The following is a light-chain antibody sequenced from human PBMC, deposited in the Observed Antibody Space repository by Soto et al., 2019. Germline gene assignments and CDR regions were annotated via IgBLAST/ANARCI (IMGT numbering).Light chain of an antibody. J-gene: IGLJ2*01. CDR1: SSNIGNKF. Sequence: QAVLTQPPSVSAAPGQQVTISCSGSSSNIGNKFVSWYQQFPGTIPRLLIYDNDKRPSGISDRFSGSKSGTSATLVITGLQTGDEADYYCGTWDNSLSGVVFGGGTKLTVL. CDR2: DND. CDR3: GTWDNSLSGVV. V-gene: IGLV1-51*01.